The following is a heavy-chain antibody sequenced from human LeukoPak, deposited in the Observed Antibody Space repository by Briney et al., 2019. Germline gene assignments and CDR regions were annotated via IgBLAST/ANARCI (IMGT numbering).Heavy chain of an antibody. CDR2: ISYDGSNK. CDR3: ASSDY. CDR1: GFTXXSYA. Sequence: GFTXXSYAMHWVRQAPGKGLEWVAVISYDGSNKYYADSVKGRFTISRDNSKNTLYLQMNSLRAEDTAVYYCASSDYWGQGTLVTVSS. J-gene: IGHJ4*02. V-gene: IGHV3-30-3*01.